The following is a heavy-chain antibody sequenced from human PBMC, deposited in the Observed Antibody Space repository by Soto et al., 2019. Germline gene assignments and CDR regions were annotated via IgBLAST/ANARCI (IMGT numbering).Heavy chain of an antibody. D-gene: IGHD3-10*01. V-gene: IGHV4-61*01. CDR2: IYYSGST. Sequence: QVQLQESGPGLVKPSETLSLTCSVSGVSVNSGNYYWHWIRQPPGKGLEWIGHIYYSGSTNYNPSLKSRVTISLDMSKNQFSLKLNSVTAGDTAVYYCFSSRGYWGQGTLVTVSS. CDR3: FSSRGY. J-gene: IGHJ4*02. CDR1: GVSVNSGNYY.